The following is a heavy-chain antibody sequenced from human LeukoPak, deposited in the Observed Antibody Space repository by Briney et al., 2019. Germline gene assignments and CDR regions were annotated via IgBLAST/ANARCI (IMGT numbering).Heavy chain of an antibody. CDR3: ARVGFSSAWFPDLGY. CDR1: GFTFSSYS. V-gene: IGHV3-21*01. CDR2: INSNSKHI. Sequence: PGGSLRLSCAASGFTFSSYSINWVRQAPGKGLEWLSSINSNSKHIYYADSVKGRFTISRDNAKNSLYLQMNSLRAEDTAIYYCARVGFSSAWFPDLGYWGQGTLVTVSS. J-gene: IGHJ4*02. D-gene: IGHD6-19*01.